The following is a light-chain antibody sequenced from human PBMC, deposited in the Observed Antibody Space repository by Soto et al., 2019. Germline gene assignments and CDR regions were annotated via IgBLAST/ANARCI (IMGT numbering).Light chain of an antibody. CDR2: DVS. Sequence: QSALTQPASVSGSPGQSITISCTGTSSDVGGYNYVSWYQQHPGKAPKLMIYDVSNRPSGVSNRFSGSRSGNTASLTISGPQAEDEAHYYCSSYTGSTTLVVFGGGTKVT. J-gene: IGLJ2*01. CDR1: SSDVGGYNY. CDR3: SSYTGSTTLVV. V-gene: IGLV2-14*01.